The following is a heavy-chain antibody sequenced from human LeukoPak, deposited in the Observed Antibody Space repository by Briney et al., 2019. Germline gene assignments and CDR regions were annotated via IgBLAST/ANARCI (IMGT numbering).Heavy chain of an antibody. D-gene: IGHD3-3*01. V-gene: IGHV3-30*04. J-gene: IGHJ4*02. Sequence: GGSLRLSCVTSGLAFSSYSMHWVRQAPGKGLEWVGVISYDGSDEYYTDSVKGRFTISRDNSKNTVYLQMNSLRADDTAVYYCARDFTPEWFDIHWGQGTLVTVS. CDR1: GLAFSSYS. CDR3: ARDFTPEWFDIH. CDR2: ISYDGSDE.